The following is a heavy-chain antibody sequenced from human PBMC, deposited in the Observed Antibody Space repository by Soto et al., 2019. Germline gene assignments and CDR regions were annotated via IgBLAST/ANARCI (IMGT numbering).Heavy chain of an antibody. CDR1: GGSISSYY. CDR3: ATMGTPATGLYYFDY. CDR2: IYYSGST. V-gene: IGHV4-59*08. Sequence: SETLSLTCTVSGGSISSYYWSWIRQPPGKGLEWIGYIYYSGSTNYNPSLKSRVTISVDTSKNQFSLNLSFVTATDTAVYYCATMGTPATGLYYFDYWGQGTLVTVSS. J-gene: IGHJ4*02. D-gene: IGHD1-7*01.